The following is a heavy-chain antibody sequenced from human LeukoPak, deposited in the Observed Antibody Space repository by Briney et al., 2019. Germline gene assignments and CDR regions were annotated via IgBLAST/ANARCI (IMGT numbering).Heavy chain of an antibody. CDR2: ISSSGSTI. CDR1: GFTFSSHW. CDR3: ARDGGNSEGASYYYYYMDV. J-gene: IGHJ6*03. Sequence: GGSLRLSCAASGFTFSSHWMHWVRQAPGKGLEWVSYISSSGSTIYYADSVKGRFTISRDNAKNSLYLQMNSLRAEDTAVYYCARDGGNSEGASYYYYYMDVWGKGTTVTVSS. V-gene: IGHV3-48*04. D-gene: IGHD4-23*01.